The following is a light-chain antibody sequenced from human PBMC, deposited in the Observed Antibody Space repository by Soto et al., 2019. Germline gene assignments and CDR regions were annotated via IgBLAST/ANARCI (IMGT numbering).Light chain of an antibody. CDR2: EVS. Sequence: QSALTQPPSASGSPGQSVTISYTGTSSDVGGYNYVSWYQHHPGKGPKLMIYEVSKRPSGVPDRFSGSKSGNTASLTVSGLQEEDEADYYCSSYAGTNTIFGGGTKLTVL. CDR1: SSDVGGYNY. V-gene: IGLV2-8*01. J-gene: IGLJ2*01. CDR3: SSYAGTNTI.